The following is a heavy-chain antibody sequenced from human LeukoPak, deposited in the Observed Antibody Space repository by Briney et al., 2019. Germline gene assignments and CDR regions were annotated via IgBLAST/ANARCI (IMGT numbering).Heavy chain of an antibody. D-gene: IGHD5-24*01. CDR3: GRHSYRGWLQFFDY. Sequence: SETLSLTCTVSGGSISSSSYYWGWIRQPPGKGLEWIGSIYYSGTTYYNPSLKSRVTISADTSRNQFSLKLSSVTAADTAVYYCGRHSYRGWLQFFDYWGQGTRVTVSS. V-gene: IGHV4-39*01. CDR2: IYYSGTT. CDR1: GGSISSSSYY. J-gene: IGHJ4*02.